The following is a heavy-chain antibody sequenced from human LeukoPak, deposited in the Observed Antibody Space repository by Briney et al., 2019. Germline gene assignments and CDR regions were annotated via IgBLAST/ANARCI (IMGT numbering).Heavy chain of an antibody. D-gene: IGHD6-13*01. CDR1: GYTFTGYY. CDR3: ARDSWVAAAVDGFDM. J-gene: IGHJ3*02. V-gene: IGHV1-2*04. CDR2: INPNSGGT. Sequence: GASVKVSCKASGYTFTGYYMHWVRQAPGQGLEWMGWINPNSGGTNYAQKFQDWVTMTRDTSISTAYMELSRLRSDDTAVYYCARDSWVAAAVDGFDMWGQGTMVTVSS.